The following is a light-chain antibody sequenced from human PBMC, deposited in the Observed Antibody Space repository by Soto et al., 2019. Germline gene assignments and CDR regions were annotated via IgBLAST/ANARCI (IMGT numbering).Light chain of an antibody. CDR1: QTIRNQ. J-gene: IGKJ1*01. Sequence: DIPMTQSPSTLSASVGDRVTITCQAGQTIRNQLAWYQQKPGKAPKVLIYDSSSLESGVPSRFSGSGSGTEFTLTISSLQRDDFATYYCQQYNSYKTFGQGTKVEIK. CDR2: DSS. V-gene: IGKV1-5*01. CDR3: QQYNSYKT.